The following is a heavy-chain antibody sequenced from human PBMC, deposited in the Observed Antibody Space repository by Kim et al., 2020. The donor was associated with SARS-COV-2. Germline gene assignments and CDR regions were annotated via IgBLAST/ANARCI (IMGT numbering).Heavy chain of an antibody. D-gene: IGHD6-19*01. J-gene: IGHJ4*02. V-gene: IGHV4-39*01. Sequence: PSLNSRVTISVDTSKNQVSLKLSSVTAADTAVYYCARWSYSSGWYGSFDYWGQGTLVTVSS. CDR3: ARWSYSSGWYGSFDY.